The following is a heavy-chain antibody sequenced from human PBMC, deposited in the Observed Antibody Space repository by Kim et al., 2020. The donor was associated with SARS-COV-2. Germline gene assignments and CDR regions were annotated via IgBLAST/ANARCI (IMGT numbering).Heavy chain of an antibody. J-gene: IGHJ4*02. D-gene: IGHD4-17*01. CDR3: ARDLYGDYVSDY. CDR1: GYTFTSYG. V-gene: IGHV1-18*04. Sequence: ASVKVSCKASGYTFTSYGISWVRQAPGQGLEWMGWVSTYNGNTNYAQKPQGRVTMTTDTSTSTAYMELRSLRSDDTAVYYCARDLYGDYVSDYWGQGTLVTVSS. CDR2: VSTYNGNT.